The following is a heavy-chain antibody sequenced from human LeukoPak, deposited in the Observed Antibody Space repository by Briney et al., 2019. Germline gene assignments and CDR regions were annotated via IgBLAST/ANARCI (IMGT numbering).Heavy chain of an antibody. J-gene: IGHJ3*02. CDR3: ARDRGSYYDSSGFDAFDI. V-gene: IGHV1-2*02. CDR1: GYTFTGYY. Sequence: ASVKVSCKASGYTFTGYYMHWVRQAPGQGFEWMGWINPNSGGTNYAQKFQGRVTMTRDTSISTAYMELSRLRSDDTAVYYCARDRGSYYDSSGFDAFDIWGQGTMVTVSS. CDR2: INPNSGGT. D-gene: IGHD3-22*01.